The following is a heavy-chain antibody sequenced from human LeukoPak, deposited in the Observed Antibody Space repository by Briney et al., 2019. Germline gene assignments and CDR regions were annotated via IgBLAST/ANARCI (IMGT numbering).Heavy chain of an antibody. Sequence: GESLQISCKGSAYSFTSYWIGWVRQMPGKAREWMGIIYPGDSDTRYSPSLQGQVTISADKSISTAYLQWSSLKASDTAMYYCAVTVDTGDAFDIWGQGTMVTVSS. CDR2: IYPGDSDT. J-gene: IGHJ3*02. CDR1: AYSFTSYW. V-gene: IGHV5-51*01. CDR3: AVTVDTGDAFDI. D-gene: IGHD5-18*01.